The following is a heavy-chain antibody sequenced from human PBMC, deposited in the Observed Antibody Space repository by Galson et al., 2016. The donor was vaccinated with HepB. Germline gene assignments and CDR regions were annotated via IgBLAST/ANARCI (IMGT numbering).Heavy chain of an antibody. Sequence: SLRLSCAASGFSFSDYAMTWVRQAPGKGLEWVSGISASGASTYYAEFVKGRFAISRDNSKNTRNLQMNSLRGEDTAVYYCAKGRVPLAVAGAPDFWGQGTLLTVSS. V-gene: IGHV3-23*01. CDR3: AKGRVPLAVAGAPDF. CDR2: ISASGAST. CDR1: GFSFSDYA. D-gene: IGHD6-19*01. J-gene: IGHJ4*02.